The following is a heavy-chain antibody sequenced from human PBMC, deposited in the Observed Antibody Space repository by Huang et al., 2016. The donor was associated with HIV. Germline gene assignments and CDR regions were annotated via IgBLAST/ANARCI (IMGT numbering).Heavy chain of an antibody. CDR2: LYYTGKR. CDR3: ARNHDFWRGRMFAISYFDV. Sequence: QMRFQESGPGLVKPSGTLSLTCNVSGGSITTGRYYWGWIRQPPGKGLEWVGSLYYTGKRHYDPSLKGRLTIAADTSKNQFSLNLSSVTAADTAIYYCARNHDFWRGRMFAISYFDVWGRGTLVTVAS. D-gene: IGHD3-3*01. J-gene: IGHJ2*01. V-gene: IGHV4-39*01. CDR1: GGSITTGRYY.